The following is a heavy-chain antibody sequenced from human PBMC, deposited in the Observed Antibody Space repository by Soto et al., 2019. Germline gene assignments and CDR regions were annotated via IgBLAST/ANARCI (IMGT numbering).Heavy chain of an antibody. CDR1: GYTFTSYG. J-gene: IGHJ6*03. CDR2: ISAYNGNT. Sequence: GASVKVSCKASGYTFTSYGISWVRQAPGQGLEWMGWISAYNGNTNYAQKLQGRVTMTTDTSTSTAYMELRSLRSDDTAVYYSGSTYYNPSLKSRVTISVDTSKNQFSLKLSSVTAADTAVYYCARVTYYDFWSGPKAPNYYYYYMDVWGKGTTVTVSS. CDR3: GSTYYNPSLKSRVTISVDTSKNQFSLKLSSVTAADTAVYYCARVTYYDFWSGPKAPNYYYYYMDV. D-gene: IGHD2-21*02. V-gene: IGHV1-18*01.